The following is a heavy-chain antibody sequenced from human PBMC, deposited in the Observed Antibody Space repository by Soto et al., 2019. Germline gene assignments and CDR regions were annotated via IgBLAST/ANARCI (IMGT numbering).Heavy chain of an antibody. CDR1: GFTFSDYA. CDR3: VKDLVSLSGNS. D-gene: IGHD1-26*01. V-gene: IGHV3-23*01. Sequence: GGSLRLSCAASGFTFSDYAMAWVRQAPGKGLEWVSAISGSGSSIYYADSVKGRFTISRDNSKNTLYLQMNSLRAEDTAVYYRVKDLVSLSGNSWGQGTPVTVSS. CDR2: ISGSGSSI. J-gene: IGHJ4*02.